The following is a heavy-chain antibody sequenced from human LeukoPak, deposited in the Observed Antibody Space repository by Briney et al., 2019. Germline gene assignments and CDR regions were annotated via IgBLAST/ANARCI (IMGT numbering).Heavy chain of an antibody. J-gene: IGHJ4*02. Sequence: GGSLRLSCAASGFTFSNYIMNWVRQAPGKGLEWVAVTSHDGSTESYADSVKGRFTISRDNSKNTLYLQMNSLRTEDTAVYYCARDSHSSDSSLKYWGQGTLVTVSS. D-gene: IGHD3-22*01. CDR2: TSHDGSTE. V-gene: IGHV3-30-3*01. CDR1: GFTFSNYI. CDR3: ARDSHSSDSSLKY.